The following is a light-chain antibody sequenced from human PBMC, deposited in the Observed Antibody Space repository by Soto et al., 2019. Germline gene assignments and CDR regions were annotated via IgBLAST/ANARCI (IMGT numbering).Light chain of an antibody. V-gene: IGLV2-14*01. CDR3: SSYTSSSTPYV. CDR1: SSDVGGYNY. Sequence: QSALTQPASVSGSPGQSITISCTGTSSDVGGYNYVSWYQQHPVKAPKLMIYDVTNRPSGVSDRFSGSKSGNTAPLTISGLQAEDEADYYCSSYTSSSTPYVFGTGTKVTVL. CDR2: DVT. J-gene: IGLJ1*01.